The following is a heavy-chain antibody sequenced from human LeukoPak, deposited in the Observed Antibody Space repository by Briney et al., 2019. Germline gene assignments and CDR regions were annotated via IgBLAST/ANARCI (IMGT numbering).Heavy chain of an antibody. D-gene: IGHD1-1*01. Sequence: GRSLRLSCAASGFTFGSYAMHWVRQAPGKGLEWVSSISGSNSYIFYADSVKGRFTVSRDNAKDSLYLQMNSLRAEDTAVYYCARALTTLTYEGYWGQGTLVTVSS. CDR1: GFTFGSYA. CDR2: ISGSNSYI. V-gene: IGHV3-21*01. CDR3: ARALTTLTYEGY. J-gene: IGHJ4*02.